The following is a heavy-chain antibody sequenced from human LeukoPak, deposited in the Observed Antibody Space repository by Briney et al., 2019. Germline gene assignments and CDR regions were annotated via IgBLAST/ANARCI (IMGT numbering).Heavy chain of an antibody. J-gene: IGHJ3*02. V-gene: IGHV1-46*01. CDR2: INPSGGST. CDR3: ARDIPPYAFDI. CDR1: GYTFTSYY. Sequence: ASVKVSCKASGYTFTSYYMHWVRQAPGQGLEWMGIINPSGGSTSYAQKFQGRVTMTRDTTTSTVYMELSSLRSEDTAVYYCARDIPPYAFDIWGQGTMVTVSS.